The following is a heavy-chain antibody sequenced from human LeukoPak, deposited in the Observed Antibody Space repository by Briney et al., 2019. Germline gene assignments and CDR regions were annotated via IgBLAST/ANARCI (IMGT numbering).Heavy chain of an antibody. CDR2: IYYSGST. J-gene: IGHJ6*03. CDR3: ARERALGDIWFGELYSYMDV. D-gene: IGHD3-10*01. V-gene: IGHV4-59*01. Sequence: SETLSLTCTVSGGSISSYYWSWIRQPPGKGLEWIGYIYYSGSTNYNPSLKSRVTISVDTSKNQFSLKLSSVTAADTAVYYCARERALGDIWFGELYSYMDVWGKGTTVTISS. CDR1: GGSISSYY.